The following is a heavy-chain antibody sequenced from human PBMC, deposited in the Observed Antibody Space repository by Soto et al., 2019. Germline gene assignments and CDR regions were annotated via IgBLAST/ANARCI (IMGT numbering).Heavy chain of an antibody. CDR1: GFTSWDYH. CDR3: VREGRSTTSCNTGCAFDI. Sequence: PGGSLRLSCAASGFTSWDYHMSWIRQAPGKGLEWVSYISRSGSSIYYSDSVKGRCTISRDNAENSLYLQMNRLRAEDTAVYYCVREGRSTTSCNTGCAFDIWGQGTMVTVSS. J-gene: IGHJ3*02. D-gene: IGHD2-2*02. CDR2: ISRSGSSI. V-gene: IGHV3-11*01.